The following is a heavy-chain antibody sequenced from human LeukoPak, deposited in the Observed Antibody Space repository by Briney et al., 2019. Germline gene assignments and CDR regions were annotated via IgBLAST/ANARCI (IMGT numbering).Heavy chain of an antibody. D-gene: IGHD6-13*01. CDR3: ARGDSSSWYYFDY. Sequence: ASVKVFCKASGYTFTGYYMHWVRQAPGQGLEWMGWINPNSGGTNYAQKFQGRVTMTRDTSISTAYMELSRLRSDDTAVYYCARGDSSSWYYFDYWGQGTLVTVSS. V-gene: IGHV1-2*02. CDR2: INPNSGGT. CDR1: GYTFTGYY. J-gene: IGHJ4*02.